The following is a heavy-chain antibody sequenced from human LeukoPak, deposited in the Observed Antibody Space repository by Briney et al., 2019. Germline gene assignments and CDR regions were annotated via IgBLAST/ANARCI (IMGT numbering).Heavy chain of an antibody. V-gene: IGHV3-7*01. CDR3: AKGSTMIVVVHDY. D-gene: IGHD3-22*01. J-gene: IGHJ4*02. Sequence: GGSLRLSCAASGFTFSSYEMNWVRQAPGKGLEWVANIKEDGNKKYYVDSVKGRFTISRDNAKNSLYLQMNSLRAEDTAVYYCAKGSTMIVVVHDYWGQGTLVTVSS. CDR2: IKEDGNKK. CDR1: GFTFSSYE.